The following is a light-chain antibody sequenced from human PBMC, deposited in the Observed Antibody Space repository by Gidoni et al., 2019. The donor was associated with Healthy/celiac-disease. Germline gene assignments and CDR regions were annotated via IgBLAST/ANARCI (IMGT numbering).Light chain of an antibody. Sequence: EIVMTQSPATLSVSPGERATLSCRASQSVSSNLAWYQQKPGQAPRLLIYGASTRATGIPARFSGSGSGTEFTLTISSLQSEDFAVYYCQQYNNWLRKTFAQXTEVEIK. CDR3: QQYNNWLRKT. J-gene: IGKJ1*01. CDR1: QSVSSN. V-gene: IGKV3-15*01. CDR2: GAS.